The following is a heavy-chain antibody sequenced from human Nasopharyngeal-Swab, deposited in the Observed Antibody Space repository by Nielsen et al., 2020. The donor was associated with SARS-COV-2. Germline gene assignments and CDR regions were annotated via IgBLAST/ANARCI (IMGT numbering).Heavy chain of an antibody. D-gene: IGHD2-2*01. CDR1: GFTFDDYA. CDR3: AKGKEAIVVVPGILNWFDP. Sequence: GGFLRLSCAASGFTFDDYAMHWVRQAPGKGLEWVSGISWNSGSIGYADSVKGRFTISRDNAKNSLYLQMNSLRAEDTALYYCAKGKEAIVVVPGILNWFDPWGQGTLVTVSS. V-gene: IGHV3-9*01. CDR2: ISWNSGSI. J-gene: IGHJ5*02.